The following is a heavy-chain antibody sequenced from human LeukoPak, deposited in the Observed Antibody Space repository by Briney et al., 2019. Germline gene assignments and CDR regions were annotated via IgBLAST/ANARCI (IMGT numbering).Heavy chain of an antibody. D-gene: IGHD3-22*01. CDR2: IYPGDSDT. J-gene: IGHJ4*02. Sequence: GESLKISCKGSDYKFTNYWIGWVRQMPGKGLEWVGVIYPGDSDTRYSPSFQGQVTISADKSISTAYLQWSSLKASDTAMYYCARQSGPGYYLDYWGQGTLVTVSS. V-gene: IGHV5-51*01. CDR1: DYKFTNYW. CDR3: ARQSGPGYYLDY.